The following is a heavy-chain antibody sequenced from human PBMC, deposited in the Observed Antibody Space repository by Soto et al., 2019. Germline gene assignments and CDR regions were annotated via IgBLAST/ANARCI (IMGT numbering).Heavy chain of an antibody. V-gene: IGHV4-39*01. J-gene: IGHJ4*02. Sequence: SETLSLTCTVSGGSISSSSYYWGWIRQPPGKGLEWIGSIYYSGSTYYNPSLKSRVTISVDTSKNQFSLKLSSVTAADTAVYYCARRNYYYDSSGYLKSHIDYWGQGTLVTLSS. D-gene: IGHD3-22*01. CDR1: GGSISSSSYY. CDR3: ARRNYYYDSSGYLKSHIDY. CDR2: IYYSGST.